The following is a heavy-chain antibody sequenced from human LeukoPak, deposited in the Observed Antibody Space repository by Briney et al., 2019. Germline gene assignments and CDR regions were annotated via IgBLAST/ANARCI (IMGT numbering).Heavy chain of an antibody. Sequence: ASVKVSCKASGYTFTSYGISWVRQAPGQGLEWMGWISAYNGNTNYAQKLQGRVTMTTDTSTSTAYMELRSLRSDDTAVYYCARGTWSPYYGGDCYDYYYYYGMDVWGQGTTVTVSS. CDR3: ARGTWSPYYGGDCYDYYYYYGMDV. J-gene: IGHJ6*02. V-gene: IGHV1-18*01. D-gene: IGHD2-21*02. CDR2: ISAYNGNT. CDR1: GYTFTSYG.